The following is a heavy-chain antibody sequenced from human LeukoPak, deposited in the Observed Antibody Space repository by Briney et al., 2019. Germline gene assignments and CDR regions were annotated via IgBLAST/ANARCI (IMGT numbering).Heavy chain of an antibody. CDR1: GGSISSSSYY. J-gene: IGHJ4*02. CDR2: IYYSGST. Sequence: SETLSLTCTVSGGSISSSSYYWGWIRQPPGKGLEWIGSIYYSGSTYYNPSLKSRVTISVDTSKNQFSLKLSSVTAADTAVYYCARGAHDSSGPTYWGQGTLVTVSS. D-gene: IGHD3-22*01. CDR3: ARGAHDSSGPTY. V-gene: IGHV4-39*07.